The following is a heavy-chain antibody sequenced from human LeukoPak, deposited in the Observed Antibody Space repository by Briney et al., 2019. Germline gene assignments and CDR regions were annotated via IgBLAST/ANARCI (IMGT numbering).Heavy chain of an antibody. CDR3: ARLGIAAAQTLGAFDI. D-gene: IGHD6-13*01. Sequence: GESLKISCKGSGYSFTSYWIGWVRQMPGKGLEWMGIIYPGDSDTRYSPSFQGQVTISADKSISTAYLQWSSLKASDTAMYYCARLGIAAAQTLGAFDIWGQGTMVTVSS. CDR2: IYPGDSDT. J-gene: IGHJ3*02. V-gene: IGHV5-51*01. CDR1: GYSFTSYW.